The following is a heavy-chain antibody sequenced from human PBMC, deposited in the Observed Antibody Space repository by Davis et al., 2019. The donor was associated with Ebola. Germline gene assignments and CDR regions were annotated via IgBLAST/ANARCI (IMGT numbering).Heavy chain of an antibody. Sequence: GESLKISCAASGFDFSTYAMNWVRKAPGKGLEWVSYISSSGSTIYYADSVKGRFTISRDNAKNSLHLQLNSLRAEDTAVYYFARDLVVSSGAFDIWGQGTMVTVSS. D-gene: IGHD5/OR15-5a*01. V-gene: IGHV3-48*04. CDR3: ARDLVVSSGAFDI. J-gene: IGHJ3*02. CDR1: GFDFSTYA. CDR2: ISSSGSTI.